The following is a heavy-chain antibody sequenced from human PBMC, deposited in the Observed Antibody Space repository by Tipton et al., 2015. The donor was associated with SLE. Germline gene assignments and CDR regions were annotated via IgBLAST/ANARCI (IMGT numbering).Heavy chain of an antibody. CDR2: IYSGGST. CDR1: GFTVSSNY. Sequence: SLRLSCAASGFTVSSNYMSWVRQAPGKGLEWVSVIYSGGSTYYADSVKGRFTISRDNSKNTLYLQMNSLGAEDTAVYYCARDDRGYSYGGHAFDIWGQGTMVTVSS. J-gene: IGHJ3*02. CDR3: ARDDRGYSYGGHAFDI. D-gene: IGHD5-18*01. V-gene: IGHV3-66*02.